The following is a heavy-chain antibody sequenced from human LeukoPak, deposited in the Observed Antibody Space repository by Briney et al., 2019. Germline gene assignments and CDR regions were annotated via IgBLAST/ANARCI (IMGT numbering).Heavy chain of an antibody. CDR1: GFTFSKYA. D-gene: IGHD3-10*01. CDR2: IGDSGSST. V-gene: IGHV3-23*01. CDR3: AKLGDYYGSGTYPDY. J-gene: IGHJ4*02. Sequence: GGSLRLSCAASGFTFSKYAMSWVRQVPGKGLEWVSSIGDSGSSTYYADSVEGRFIISRDNSKNTLYLQMNSLRAEDTAVYYCAKLGDYYGSGTYPDYWGQGTLVTVSS.